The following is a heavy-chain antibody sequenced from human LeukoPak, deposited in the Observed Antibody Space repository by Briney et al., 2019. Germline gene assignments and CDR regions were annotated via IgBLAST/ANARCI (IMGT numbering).Heavy chain of an antibody. CDR1: GGSLSGYY. Sequence: KPSETLSLTCALYGGSLSGYYWSWIRQPPGGGLEWIGEIHHSGSTNYNPSLKRRVTISVDTSKNQFSLKLSSVTAADTAVYYCARGKRGYYDAFDIWGQGTMVTVSS. J-gene: IGHJ3*02. CDR3: ARGKRGYYDAFDI. D-gene: IGHD3-22*01. CDR2: IHHSGST. V-gene: IGHV4-34*01.